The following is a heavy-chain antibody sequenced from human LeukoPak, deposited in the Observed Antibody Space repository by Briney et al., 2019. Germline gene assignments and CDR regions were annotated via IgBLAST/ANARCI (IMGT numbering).Heavy chain of an antibody. CDR1: GYTFTNYW. CDR3: ARSSYYGDILPFDY. D-gene: IGHD3-10*01. CDR2: IYPGDSDT. J-gene: IGHJ4*02. Sequence: GGSLKISCKGSGYTFTNYWIGWVRQMPRKGLECMGIIYPGDSDTRYSPSFQGQVTISADKSISTAYLQWSSLRASDTAMYYCARSSYYGDILPFDYWGQGTLVTVSS. V-gene: IGHV5-51*01.